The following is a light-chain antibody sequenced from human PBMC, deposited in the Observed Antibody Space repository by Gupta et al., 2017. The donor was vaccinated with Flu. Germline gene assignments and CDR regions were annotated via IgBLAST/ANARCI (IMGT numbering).Light chain of an antibody. CDR1: QSLDDW. Sequence: DIQMTQSPSTLSASVGDRVSITCRASQSLDDWLAWYQQRPGKAPKLLMYKASILEGGVTSRFSGSGSGTEFTRTISSVQPGDSATYYCQYRGTFGQGTKVEI. J-gene: IGKJ1*01. CDR3: QYRGT. V-gene: IGKV1-5*03. CDR2: KAS.